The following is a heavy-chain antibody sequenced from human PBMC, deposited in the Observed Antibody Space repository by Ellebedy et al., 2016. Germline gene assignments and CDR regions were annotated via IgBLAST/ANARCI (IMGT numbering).Heavy chain of an antibody. J-gene: IGHJ4*02. CDR2: ISWNSGSI. V-gene: IGHV3-9*01. CDR1: GFTFDDYA. CDR3: AKDLGIAAAGPAFDY. Sequence: SLKISXAASGFTFDDYAMHWVRQAPGKGLEWVSGISWNSGSIGYADSVKGRFTISRDNAKNSLYLQMNSLRAEDTALYYCAKDLGIAAAGPAFDYWGQGTLVTVSS. D-gene: IGHD6-13*01.